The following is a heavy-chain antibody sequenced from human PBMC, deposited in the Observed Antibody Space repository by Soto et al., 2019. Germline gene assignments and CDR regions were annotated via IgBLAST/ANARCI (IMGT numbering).Heavy chain of an antibody. J-gene: IGHJ6*02. CDR1: GGSFSSYY. Sequence: SETLSLTCSVSGGSFSSYYWSWIRQPAGKGLEWIGRIYTSGSTNYNPSLKSRVTMSVDTSKNQFSLKLSSVTAADTAVYYCARFLRTSLGMDVWGQGTTVTVSS. D-gene: IGHD1-1*01. CDR3: ARFLRTSLGMDV. V-gene: IGHV4-4*07. CDR2: IYTSGST.